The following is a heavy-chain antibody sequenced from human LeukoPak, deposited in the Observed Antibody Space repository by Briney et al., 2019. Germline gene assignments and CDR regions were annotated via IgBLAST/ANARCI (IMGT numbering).Heavy chain of an antibody. CDR1: GFTVSSNY. CDR3: ARDRVGATRTYFDY. J-gene: IGHJ4*02. CDR2: IYSGGST. Sequence: GGSLRLSCAASGFTVSSNYMSWVRQAPGKGLEWVSVIYSGGSTYYADSVKGRFTISRDNSKNTLYLQMNSLRAEDTAVYYCARDRVGATRTYFDYWGQGTLVTVSS. V-gene: IGHV3-66*01. D-gene: IGHD1-26*01.